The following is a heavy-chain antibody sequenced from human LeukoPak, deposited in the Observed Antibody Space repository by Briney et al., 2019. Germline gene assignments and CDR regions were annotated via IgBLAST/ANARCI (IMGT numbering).Heavy chain of an antibody. D-gene: IGHD1-26*01. CDR3: ARGRRSYAYFDY. CDR2: INHSGST. CDR1: GGSFSGYY. V-gene: IGHV4-34*01. J-gene: IGHJ4*02. Sequence: PSETLSLTCAVYGGSFSGYYWSWIRQPPGKGLEWIGEINHSGSTNYNPSLKSRVTISVDTSKNQFSLKLSSVTAADTAVYYCARGRRSYAYFDYWGQRTLVTVSS.